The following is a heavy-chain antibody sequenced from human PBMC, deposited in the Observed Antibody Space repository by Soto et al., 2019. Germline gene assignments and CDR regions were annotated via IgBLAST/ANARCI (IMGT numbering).Heavy chain of an antibody. CDR3: VRRTPVTGYI. D-gene: IGHD2-8*02. CDR2: IHYSGNT. J-gene: IGHJ3*02. CDR1: GGTIRSNSDF. V-gene: IGHV4-39*01. Sequence: PQEKFCHTYTVSGGTIRSNSDFWGWIRQSPGKGLEWIATIHYSGNTNYYNPSLKSRVTISGDSSKNQFSLKLSSVSAADSAVYYCVRRTPVTGYIWGQGTMVT.